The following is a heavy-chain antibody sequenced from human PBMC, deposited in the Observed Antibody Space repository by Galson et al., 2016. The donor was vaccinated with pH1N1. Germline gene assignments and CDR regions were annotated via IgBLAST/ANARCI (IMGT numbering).Heavy chain of an antibody. CDR2: IFHSESN. J-gene: IGHJ3*02. Sequence: ETLSLTCTVSGASITTYHWNWIRQPPGKGLEWIENIFHSESNNYNPSLKSRLTISLDKSKNQFYLKLSSVTAADTAVYFRARDHIECSREIGTYCVAGEAFDIWGQGTMVTVSS. V-gene: IGHV4-59*01. CDR3: ARDHIECSREIGTYCVAGEAFDI. D-gene: IGHD3-10*01. CDR1: GASITTYH.